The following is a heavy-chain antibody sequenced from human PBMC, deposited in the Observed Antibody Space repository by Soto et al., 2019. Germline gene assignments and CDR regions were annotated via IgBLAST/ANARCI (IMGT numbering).Heavy chain of an antibody. V-gene: IGHV3-33*01. CDR3: ARVGPGYCSSTSCYHYYGMDV. CDR1: GFTFSSYG. D-gene: IGHD2-2*03. Sequence: QVQLVESGGGMVQPGRSLRLSCAASGFTFSSYGMHWVRQAPGKGLEWVAVIWYDGSNKYYADSVKGRFTISRDNSKNTLYLQMNSLRAEDTAVYYCARVGPGYCSSTSCYHYYGMDVWGQGTTVTVSS. J-gene: IGHJ6*02. CDR2: IWYDGSNK.